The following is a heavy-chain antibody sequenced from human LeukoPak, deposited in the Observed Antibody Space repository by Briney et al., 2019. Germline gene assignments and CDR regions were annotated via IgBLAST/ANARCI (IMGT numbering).Heavy chain of an antibody. CDR2: ISGSGGST. Sequence: GGSLRLSCAASGFTFSSYAMSWVRQAPGKGLEWVSAISGSGGSTYYADSVKGRFTISRDNSKNTLYLQMNSLRAEDTAVYYCAKALFTYYDSWSGPTLDYWGQGTLVTVSS. CDR3: AKALFTYYDSWSGPTLDY. D-gene: IGHD3-3*01. CDR1: GFTFSSYA. V-gene: IGHV3-23*01. J-gene: IGHJ4*02.